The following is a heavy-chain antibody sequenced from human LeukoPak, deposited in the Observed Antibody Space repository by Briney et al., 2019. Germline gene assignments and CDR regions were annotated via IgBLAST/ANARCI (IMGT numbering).Heavy chain of an antibody. Sequence: GGSLRLSCAASGFIFNSYAMSWVRQAPGKGLEWVSTISDIGLSTYYADSVKGRLIISRDNSKNTLSLLLSSLRADDTAIYYCARISPRAFDVWGQGTTVTVSS. CDR3: ARISPRAFDV. V-gene: IGHV3-23*01. CDR1: GFIFNSYA. CDR2: ISDIGLST. J-gene: IGHJ3*01. D-gene: IGHD2/OR15-2a*01.